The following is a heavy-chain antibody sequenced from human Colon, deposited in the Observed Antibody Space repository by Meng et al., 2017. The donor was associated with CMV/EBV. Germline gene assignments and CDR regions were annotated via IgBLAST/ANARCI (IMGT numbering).Heavy chain of an antibody. D-gene: IGHD3-9*01. CDR3: ARHPFATGLVTYFDF. Sequence: GESLKISCSTSGFTFSSYSLNWVRQAPGKGLEWVSSITHTSDTYYADSLKGRFTISRDNSKNTLYLQMNDLRAVDTALYYCARHPFATGLVTYFDFWGQGTLVTVSS. J-gene: IGHJ4*02. V-gene: IGHV3-21*04. CDR2: ITHTSDT. CDR1: GFTFSSYS.